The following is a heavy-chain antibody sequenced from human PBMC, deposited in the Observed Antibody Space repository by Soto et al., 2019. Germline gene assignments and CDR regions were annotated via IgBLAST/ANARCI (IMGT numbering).Heavy chain of an antibody. CDR1: GFTFSSYW. CDR2: INNDGSSR. CDR3: SRDATTGYSAAGDY. Sequence: LRLSCAASGFTFSSYWMHWVRQSPGKGLMWVSRINNDGSSRSYADSVKGRFTISRGNAKNTLYLQVNSLRVEDTAVYYCSRDATTGYSAAGDYWGQGTLVTVSS. V-gene: IGHV3-74*01. J-gene: IGHJ4*02. D-gene: IGHD1-26*01.